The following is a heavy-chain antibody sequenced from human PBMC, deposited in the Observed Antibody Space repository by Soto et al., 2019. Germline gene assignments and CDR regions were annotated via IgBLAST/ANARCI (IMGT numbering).Heavy chain of an antibody. CDR1: GFTFSSYS. J-gene: IGHJ4*02. CDR2: ISSSSSYI. V-gene: IGHV3-21*01. D-gene: IGHD6-19*01. CDR3: ARDSSGWYGASYQYYFEY. Sequence: GGSLRLSCAASGFTFSSYSMNWVRQAPGKGLEWVSSISSSSSYIYYADSVKGRFTISRDNAKNSLYLQMNSLRAEDTAVYYCARDSSGWYGASYQYYFEYWGQGTLVTV.